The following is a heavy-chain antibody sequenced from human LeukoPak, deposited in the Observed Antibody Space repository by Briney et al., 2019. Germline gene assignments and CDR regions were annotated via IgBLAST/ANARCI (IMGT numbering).Heavy chain of an antibody. Sequence: ASVKVSCKASGYTFTGYYMHWVRQAPGQGLEWMGWINPNSGGTNYAQKFQGWVTMTRDTSISTAYMELSRLRSDDTAVYYCARGGGYSYGYSWFDPWGQGTLVTVSS. J-gene: IGHJ5*02. CDR1: GYTFTGYY. CDR3: ARGGGYSYGYSWFDP. CDR2: INPNSGGT. D-gene: IGHD5-18*01. V-gene: IGHV1-2*04.